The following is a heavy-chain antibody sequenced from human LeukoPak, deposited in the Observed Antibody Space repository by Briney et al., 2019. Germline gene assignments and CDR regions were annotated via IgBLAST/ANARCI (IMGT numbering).Heavy chain of an antibody. D-gene: IGHD5-18*01. V-gene: IGHV4-34*01. CDR2: INHSGST. CDR1: GGSFSGYY. Sequence: TSETLSLTCAVYGGSFSGYYWSWIRQPPGKGLEWIGEINHSGSTNYNPSLKSRVTISVDTSKNQFSLKLSSVTAADTAVYYCARGRSRRIVAYSYGPNAFDVWGQGTMVTVSS. CDR3: ARGRSRRIVAYSYGPNAFDV. J-gene: IGHJ3*01.